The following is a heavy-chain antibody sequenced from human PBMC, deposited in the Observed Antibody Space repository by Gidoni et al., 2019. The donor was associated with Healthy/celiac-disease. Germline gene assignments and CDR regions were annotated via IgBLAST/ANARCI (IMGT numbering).Heavy chain of an antibody. J-gene: IGHJ6*03. CDR1: GGSFSGYY. D-gene: IGHD2-21*01. V-gene: IGHV4-34*01. CDR3: ASLRGRYCGGDCYPYYYYYYMDV. CDR2: INHSGST. Sequence: VQLQQWGAGLLKPSETLSLTCAVYGGSFSGYYWSWLRQPPGKGLEWIGEINHSGSTNYNPSLKSRVTISVDTSKNQFSLKLSSVTAADTAVYYCASLRGRYCGGDCYPYYYYYYMDVWGKGTTVTVSS.